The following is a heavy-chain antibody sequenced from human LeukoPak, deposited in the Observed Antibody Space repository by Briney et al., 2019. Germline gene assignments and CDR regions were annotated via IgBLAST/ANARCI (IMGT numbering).Heavy chain of an antibody. D-gene: IGHD2-15*01. CDR3: ARRSRSWSGGSCYSGYYYYYMDV. J-gene: IGHJ6*03. CDR1: GGSFCGFY. Sequence: SETLSLTCAVYGGSFCGFYWRWLRQPPGKGRVWFGEINHGGSTNYHTSLKSRVTISVDTSTSQLSPTLSSVTAADTALYNCARRSRSWSGGSCYSGYYYYYMDVWGKGTTVTISS. V-gene: IGHV4-34*01. CDR2: INHGGST.